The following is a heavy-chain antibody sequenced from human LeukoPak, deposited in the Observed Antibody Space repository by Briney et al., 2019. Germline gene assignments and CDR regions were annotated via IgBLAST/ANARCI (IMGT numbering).Heavy chain of an antibody. CDR1: GDSIDSYY. D-gene: IGHD1-26*01. CDR2: VFYSGPT. Sequence: SETLSLTCTVSGDSIDSYYWSWIRQPPGEGLQWIGYVFYSGPTNYDASLKSRVAISVDRSKNQFSLKLTSVSAADTAVYYCAGRSARYFGSWGQGTPVTASS. J-gene: IGHJ4*02. CDR3: AGRSARYFGS. V-gene: IGHV4-59*01.